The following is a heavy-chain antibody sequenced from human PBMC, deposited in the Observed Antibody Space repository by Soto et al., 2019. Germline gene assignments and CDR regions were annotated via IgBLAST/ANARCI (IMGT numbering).Heavy chain of an antibody. D-gene: IGHD4-4*01. J-gene: IGHJ3*02. Sequence: LRETLSLTCAVSSGSISSSNWWSWVRQPPGKGLEWIGEIYHSGSTNYNPSLKSRVTISVDKSKNQFSLKLSSVTAADTAVYYCARLPTVTDPPTPPLGAFDIWGQGTMVTVSS. CDR2: IYHSGST. V-gene: IGHV4-4*02. CDR3: ARLPTVTDPPTPPLGAFDI. CDR1: SGSISSSNW.